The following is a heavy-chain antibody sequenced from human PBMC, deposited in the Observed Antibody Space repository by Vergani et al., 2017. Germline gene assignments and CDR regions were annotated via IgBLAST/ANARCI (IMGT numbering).Heavy chain of an antibody. CDR3: ASLTPGVGFDY. CDR1: GGPISSSSYY. CDR2: IYYSGST. Sequence: QLQLQESGPGLVKPSETLSLTCTVSGGPISSSSYYWGWIRQPPGKGLEWIGSIYYSGSTYYNPSLKSRVTISVDTSKNQFSLKLSSVTAADTAVYYCASLTPGVGFDYWGQGTLVTVSS. J-gene: IGHJ4*02. V-gene: IGHV4-39*07. D-gene: IGHD1-26*01.